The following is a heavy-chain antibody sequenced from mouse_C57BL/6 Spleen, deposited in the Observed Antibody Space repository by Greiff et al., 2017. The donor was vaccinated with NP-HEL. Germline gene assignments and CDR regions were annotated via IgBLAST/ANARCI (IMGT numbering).Heavy chain of an antibody. CDR3: ARWGYGSSYEAYYAMDY. J-gene: IGHJ4*01. CDR1: GYTFTDYY. CDR2: INPNNGGT. D-gene: IGHD1-1*01. Sequence: VQLQQSGPELVKPGASVKISCKASGYTFTDYYMNWVKQSHGKSLEWIGDINPNNGGTSYNQKFKGKATLTVDKSSSTAYMELRSLTSEDSAVYYCARWGYGSSYEAYYAMDYWGQGTSVTVSS. V-gene: IGHV1-26*01.